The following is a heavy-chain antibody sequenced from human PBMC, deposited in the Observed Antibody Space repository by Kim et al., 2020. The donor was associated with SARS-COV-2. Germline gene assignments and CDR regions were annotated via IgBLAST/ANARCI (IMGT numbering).Heavy chain of an antibody. J-gene: IGHJ6*02. D-gene: IGHD2-8*01. V-gene: IGHV2-5*02. CDR2: IYWDDDK. CDR3: AHLTPYCTNGVCYSDYYGMDV. Sequence: SGPTLVNPTQTLTLTCTFSGFSLSTSGVGVGWIRQPPGKALEWLALIYWDDDKRYSPSLKSRLTITKDTSKNQVVLTMTNMDPVDTATYYCAHLTPYCTNGVCYSDYYGMDVWGQGTTVTVSS. CDR1: GFSLSTSGVG.